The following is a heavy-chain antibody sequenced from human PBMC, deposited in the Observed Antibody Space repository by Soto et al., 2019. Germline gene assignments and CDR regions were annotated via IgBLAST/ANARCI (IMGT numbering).Heavy chain of an antibody. CDR2: VSAYSGNT. Sequence: QVHLVQSGAEVKEPGASVKVSCKASGYTFTSNGISWVRQAPGQGPEWMGWVSAYSGNTNYAQKIQGRVTMTTDTSTNTAYMELGSLRSDDTAVYFCARDVDYRFDSWGQGTLVTVSS. CDR1: GYTFTSNG. V-gene: IGHV1-18*01. J-gene: IGHJ4*02. D-gene: IGHD4-17*01. CDR3: ARDVDYRFDS.